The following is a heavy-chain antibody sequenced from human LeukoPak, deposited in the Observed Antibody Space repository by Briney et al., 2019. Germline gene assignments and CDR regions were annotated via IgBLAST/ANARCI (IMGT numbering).Heavy chain of an antibody. Sequence: SETLSLTCTVSGYSISSGYYWGWIRQPPGKVLEWIGSIYHSGSTYYNPSLKSRVTISVDTSKNQFSLKLSSVTAADTAVYYCARNLRGGNSYYFDYWGQGTLVTVSS. V-gene: IGHV4-38-2*02. J-gene: IGHJ4*02. CDR1: GYSISSGYY. D-gene: IGHD4-23*01. CDR3: ARNLRGGNSYYFDY. CDR2: IYHSGST.